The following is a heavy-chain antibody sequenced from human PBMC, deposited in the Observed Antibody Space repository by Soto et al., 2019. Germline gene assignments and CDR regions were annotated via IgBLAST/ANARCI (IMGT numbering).Heavy chain of an antibody. D-gene: IGHD3-9*01. Sequence: PGGSLRLSCAASGFLFSSYGMHWVRQAPGKGLEWVAVISYDGSSKYYADSVKGRFTISRDNFKNTLYLQMNSLRADDQSVYYCAKDPNYYSLTAYYGMDVWGQGTSVKVSS. CDR2: ISYDGSSK. J-gene: IGHJ6*02. CDR1: GFLFSSYG. CDR3: AKDPNYYSLTAYYGMDV. V-gene: IGHV3-30*18.